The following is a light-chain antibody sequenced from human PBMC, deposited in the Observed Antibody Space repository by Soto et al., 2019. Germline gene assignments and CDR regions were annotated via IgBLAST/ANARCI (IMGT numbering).Light chain of an antibody. V-gene: IGKV1-27*01. J-gene: IGKJ3*01. CDR3: QRYNSVPPVT. Sequence: DIQMTQSPSSLFASVGDRVTITCRASQGISNYLAWYQQQPGKPPKLLMYAASTLQSGVPSRFSGSGSGTDFTLTISSLQPEDVATYYCQRYNSVPPVTFGPGTKVNL. CDR1: QGISNY. CDR2: AAS.